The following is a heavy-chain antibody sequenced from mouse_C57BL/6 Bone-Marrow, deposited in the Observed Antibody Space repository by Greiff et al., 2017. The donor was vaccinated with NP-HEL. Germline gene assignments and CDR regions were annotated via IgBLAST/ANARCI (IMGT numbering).Heavy chain of an antibody. CDR3: ARNWDGDYFDY. J-gene: IGHJ2*01. CDR1: GYAFSSSW. D-gene: IGHD4-1*01. V-gene: IGHV1-82*01. Sequence: QVQLQQSGPELVKPGASVKISCKASGYAFSSSWMHWVKQRPGKGLEWIGRIYPGDGATNYNGKFKGKATLTVDKSSSTAYMQPSSLTSEDSAVYLCARNWDGDYFDYWGQGTTLTVSS. CDR2: IYPGDGAT.